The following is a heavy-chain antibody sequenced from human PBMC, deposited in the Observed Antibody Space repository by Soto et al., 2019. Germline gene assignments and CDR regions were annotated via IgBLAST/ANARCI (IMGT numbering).Heavy chain of an antibody. CDR1: GFTFSNAW. CDR2: IKSKTDGGTT. CDR3: TTDLNCSSTSCPFYYYYGMDV. J-gene: IGHJ6*02. V-gene: IGHV3-15*07. D-gene: IGHD2-2*01. Sequence: GGSMRLCCAASGFTFSNAWVNWVRQAPGKGLEWVGRIKSKTDGGTTDYAAPVKGRFTISRDDSKNTLYLQMNSLKTEDTAVYYCTTDLNCSSTSCPFYYYYGMDVWGQGTTVTVSS.